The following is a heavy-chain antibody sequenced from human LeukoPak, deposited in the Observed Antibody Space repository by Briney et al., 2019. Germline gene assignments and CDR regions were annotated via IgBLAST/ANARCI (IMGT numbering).Heavy chain of an antibody. CDR3: AKAWAAAGTFAS. D-gene: IGHD6-13*01. Sequence: GGSLRLSCAASGFTFSSYAMSWVRQAPGKGLEWVSTIIGSGGDTYYADSVKGRFTISRDTSKNTLYLQMRSLRAEDTAVYYCAKAWAAAGTFASWGQGTLVAVSS. J-gene: IGHJ4*02. V-gene: IGHV3-23*01. CDR1: GFTFSSYA. CDR2: IIGSGGDT.